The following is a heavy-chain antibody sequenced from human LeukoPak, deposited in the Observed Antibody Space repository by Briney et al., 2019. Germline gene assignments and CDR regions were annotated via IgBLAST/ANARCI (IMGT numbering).Heavy chain of an antibody. Sequence: SETLSLTCTVSGGSISNSSYYWGWIRQPPGKGLEWIGSIFYSGSTYYNPSLKSRVTISVDTSKNQFSLKLTSVTATDTTVYYCVRGIAVVDLYFDYWGQGTLVTVSS. D-gene: IGHD6-19*01. J-gene: IGHJ4*02. CDR3: VRGIAVVDLYFDY. V-gene: IGHV4-39*02. CDR2: IFYSGST. CDR1: GGSISNSSYY.